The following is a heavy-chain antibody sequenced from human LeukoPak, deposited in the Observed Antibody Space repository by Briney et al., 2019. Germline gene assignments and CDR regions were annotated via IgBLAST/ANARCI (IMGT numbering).Heavy chain of an antibody. Sequence: SETLSLTCAVSGYSISSGYYWGWIRQPPGKGLEWIGSIYHSGSTYYNPSLKSRVTISVDTSKNQFSLKLSSVTAADTAVYYCARHACLLDGVNAWGQGTLVTVSS. V-gene: IGHV4-38-2*01. D-gene: IGHD2-8*01. J-gene: IGHJ5*02. CDR3: ARHACLLDGVNA. CDR1: GYSISSGYY. CDR2: IYHSGST.